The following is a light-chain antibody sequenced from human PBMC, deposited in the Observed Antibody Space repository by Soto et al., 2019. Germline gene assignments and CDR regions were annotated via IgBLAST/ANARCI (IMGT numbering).Light chain of an antibody. CDR2: DAF. J-gene: IGKJ5*01. V-gene: IGKV1-33*01. Sequence: DIQMTQSPSSLSASVEDRVTITCQASQDINNYVNWYQQKPGKAPKLLIFDAFTLKTGVPSRFSGSGSGTDFSFTISSLQPEDIATYYCQQSNDLVSFGQGTRLEIK. CDR3: QQSNDLVS. CDR1: QDINNY.